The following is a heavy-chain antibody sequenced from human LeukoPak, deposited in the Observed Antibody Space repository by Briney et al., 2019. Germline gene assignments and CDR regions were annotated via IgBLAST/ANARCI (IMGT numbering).Heavy chain of an antibody. Sequence: GGSLRLSCAASGFTFNNYNMNWVRQAPGKGLEWVSSISSSSSYIYYADSVKGRFTISRDNAKNSLYLQMTSLRAEDTAVYYCARGVATYYARGAEYFHHWGQGTLVTVSS. D-gene: IGHD1-26*01. J-gene: IGHJ1*01. CDR2: ISSSSSYI. CDR1: GFTFNNYN. V-gene: IGHV3-21*01. CDR3: ARGVATYYARGAEYFHH.